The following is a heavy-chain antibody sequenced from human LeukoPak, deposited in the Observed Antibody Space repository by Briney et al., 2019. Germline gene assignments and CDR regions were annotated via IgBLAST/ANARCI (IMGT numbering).Heavy chain of an antibody. J-gene: IGHJ5*02. V-gene: IGHV3-73*01. D-gene: IGHD5-24*01. Sequence: GGSLRLSCAASGFTFSGSAMHWVRQASGKGLEWVGRIRSKANSHATAYAASVKGRFTISRDDSKNTAYPQMNSLKTEDTAVYYCTRPAMATIKGYNWFDPWGQGTLVTVSS. CDR2: IRSKANSHAT. CDR3: TRPAMATIKGYNWFDP. CDR1: GFTFSGSA.